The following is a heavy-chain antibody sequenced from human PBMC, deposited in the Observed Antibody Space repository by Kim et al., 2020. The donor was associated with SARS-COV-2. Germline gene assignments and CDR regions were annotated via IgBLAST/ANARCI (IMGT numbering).Heavy chain of an antibody. J-gene: IGHJ5*02. D-gene: IGHD6-13*01. Sequence: SETLSLTCTVSGGSVSSGSYYWSWIRQPPGKGLEWIGYIYYSGSTNYNPSLKSRVTISVDTSKNQFSLKLSSVTAADTAVYYCASDAAAGWVNWFDPWGQGTLVTVSS. CDR2: IYYSGST. CDR1: GGSVSSGSYY. CDR3: ASDAAAGWVNWFDP. V-gene: IGHV4-61*01.